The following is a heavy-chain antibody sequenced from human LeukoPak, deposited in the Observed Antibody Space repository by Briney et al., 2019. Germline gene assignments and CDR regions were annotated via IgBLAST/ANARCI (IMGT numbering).Heavy chain of an antibody. V-gene: IGHV4-4*09. CDR3: VRHEQQLNYFDY. CDR2: IYTSGST. CDR1: GGSISSYY. Sequence: SETLSLTCTVSGGSISSYYWSWIRQPPGKGLEWIGYIYTSGSTNYNPSLKSRVTISVDTSKNQFSLKLSSVTAADTAVYYCVRHEQQLNYFDYWGQGTLVTVSS. D-gene: IGHD6-13*01. J-gene: IGHJ4*02.